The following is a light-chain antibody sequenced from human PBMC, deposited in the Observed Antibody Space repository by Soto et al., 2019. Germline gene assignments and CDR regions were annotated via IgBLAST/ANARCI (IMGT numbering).Light chain of an antibody. CDR2: DNN. V-gene: IGLV1-51*01. CDR3: VTLYSSLSVGR. Sequence: QSVFTQPPSVSAAPGQKVTISCSGTSSNIGDNYVSWYQQLPGTAPKLLLYDNNKRPSGIPDRFSGSKSGTSATLDITGLRTGAEADYYCVTLYSSLSVGRLGGGTKLTVL. CDR1: SSNIGDNY. J-gene: IGLJ2*01.